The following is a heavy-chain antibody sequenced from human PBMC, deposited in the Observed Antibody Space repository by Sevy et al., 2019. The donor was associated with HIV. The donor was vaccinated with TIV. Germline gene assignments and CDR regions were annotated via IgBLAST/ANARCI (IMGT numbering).Heavy chain of an antibody. J-gene: IGHJ6*02. V-gene: IGHV3-15*01. Sequence: GGFLRLSCVASGFTFSYAWMTWVRQAPGKGLEWVGRIKSRPDGGATDYAAPVKGRFTISRDDSKNTLYLQMNSLKTEDTAVYYCSTDPIMELSVTDGMDVWGQGTTVTVSS. CDR2: IKSRPDGGAT. CDR3: STDPIMELSVTDGMDV. D-gene: IGHD1-7*01. CDR1: GFTFSYAW.